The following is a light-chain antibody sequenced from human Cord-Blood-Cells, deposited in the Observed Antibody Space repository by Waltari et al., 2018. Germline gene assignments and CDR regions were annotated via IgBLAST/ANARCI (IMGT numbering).Light chain of an antibody. Sequence: DIVMTQSPDSMAVSLGERATIHCKSSQSVLYSSNNKNYLAWYQQKPGQPPKLLIYWASTRESGVPDRCSGSGSGTDFTLTISSLQAEDVAVYYCQQYYSTPWTFGQGTKVEIK. CDR1: QSVLYSSNNKNY. CDR2: WAS. V-gene: IGKV4-1*01. J-gene: IGKJ1*01. CDR3: QQYYSTPWT.